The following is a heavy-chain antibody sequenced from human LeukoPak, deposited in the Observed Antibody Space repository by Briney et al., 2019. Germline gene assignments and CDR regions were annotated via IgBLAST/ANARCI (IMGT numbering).Heavy chain of an antibody. CDR2: IYYSGST. V-gene: IGHV4-59*01. CDR3: ARTGPMTTEGYFDY. Sequence: SETLSLTCTVSGGSISSYYWSWLRQPPGKGMEWIGYIYYSGSTNYNPSLKSRVTISVDTSKNQFSLKLSSVTAADTAVYYCARTGPMTTEGYFDYWGQGTLVTVSS. D-gene: IGHD4-17*01. CDR1: GGSISSYY. J-gene: IGHJ4*02.